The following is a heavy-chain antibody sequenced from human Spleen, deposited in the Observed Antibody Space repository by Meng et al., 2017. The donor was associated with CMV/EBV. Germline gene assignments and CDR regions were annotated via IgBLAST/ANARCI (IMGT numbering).Heavy chain of an antibody. J-gene: IGHJ4*02. Sequence: ASVKVSCKASGYNFTSYYMHWVRQAPGQGLEWMGWINPNSGGTNYAQKFQGRVTMTRDTSISTAYMELSRLRSDDTAVYYCARGALWGRYYFDYWGQGTLVTVSS. V-gene: IGHV1-2*02. D-gene: IGHD7-27*01. CDR3: ARGALWGRYYFDY. CDR2: INPNSGGT. CDR1: GYNFTSYY.